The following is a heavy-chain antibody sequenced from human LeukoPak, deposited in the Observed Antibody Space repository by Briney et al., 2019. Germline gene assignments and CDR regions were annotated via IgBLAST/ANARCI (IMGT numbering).Heavy chain of an antibody. D-gene: IGHD2-21*02. CDR3: ARDLLAYCGGDCPTELDY. CDR2: IIPILGIA. Sequence: SVKVSCKASGGTFSSYAISWVRQAPGQGLEWMGRIIPILGIANYAQKFQGRVTITADKSTSTAYMELSSLRSEDTAVYYCARDLLAYCGGDCPTELDYWAREPWSPSPQ. J-gene: IGHJ4*02. CDR1: GGTFSSYA. V-gene: IGHV1-69*04.